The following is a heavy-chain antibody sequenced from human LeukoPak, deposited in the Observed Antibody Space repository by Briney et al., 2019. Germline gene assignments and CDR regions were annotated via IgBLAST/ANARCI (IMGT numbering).Heavy chain of an antibody. D-gene: IGHD3-10*01. V-gene: IGHV3-23*01. Sequence: GGSLRLSCAASGFTFSSYAMSWVRQAPGKGLEWVSAITGSGGSTYYADSVKGRFTISRDTSKNTLYVQMNSLRAEDTAVYYCAKDYYVSGSYRHFDYWGQGTLVSVSS. J-gene: IGHJ4*02. CDR3: AKDYYVSGSYRHFDY. CDR1: GFTFSSYA. CDR2: ITGSGGST.